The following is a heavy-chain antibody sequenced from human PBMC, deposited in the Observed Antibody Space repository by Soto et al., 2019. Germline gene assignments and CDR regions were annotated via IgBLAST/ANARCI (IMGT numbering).Heavy chain of an antibody. Sequence: SETLSLTCTVSGGSISTYYWSWIRRPPGKGLEWIGYIYYTGNTNYNPSLMSRVTISVDTPKNQFSLKVSSVTAADTAVYYCARHVRGATYFDYWGQGTRVTVAS. V-gene: IGHV4-59*08. CDR3: ARHVRGATYFDY. CDR1: GGSISTYY. D-gene: IGHD3-10*01. CDR2: IYYTGNT. J-gene: IGHJ4*02.